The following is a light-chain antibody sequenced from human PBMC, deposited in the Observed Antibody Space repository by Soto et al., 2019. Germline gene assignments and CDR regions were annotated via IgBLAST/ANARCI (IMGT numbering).Light chain of an antibody. CDR2: KAS. V-gene: IGKV1-5*03. CDR3: QQYESYPLT. J-gene: IGKJ4*01. Sequence: DIQMTQSPSTLSASVGDRVTITCLASQSISVWLAWYQQKPGKAPNLLIYKASSLASGVPARFTGSGSGTECTLTISSLQPDDVATYSCQQYESYPLTLGGGTKADIK. CDR1: QSISVW.